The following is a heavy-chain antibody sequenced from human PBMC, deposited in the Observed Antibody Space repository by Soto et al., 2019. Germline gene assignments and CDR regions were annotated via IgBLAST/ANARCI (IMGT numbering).Heavy chain of an antibody. J-gene: IGHJ6*02. CDR3: ARGKLEYRSGLYYYYGMDV. V-gene: IGHV4-30-4*01. D-gene: IGHD5-18*01. CDR1: GGSMSSGDYF. Sequence: SETLSLTCTVSGGSMSSGDYFWSWVRQPPGRGLEWIAHMYYSGRTFYNSSLKSRGTISVDTSKNQFSLKLTSVTAADTAVYFCARGKLEYRSGLYYYYGMDVWGQGTTVTVSS. CDR2: MYYSGRT.